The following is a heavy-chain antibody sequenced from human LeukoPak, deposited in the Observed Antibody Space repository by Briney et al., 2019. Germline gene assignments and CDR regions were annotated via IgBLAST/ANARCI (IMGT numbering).Heavy chain of an antibody. CDR2: IDWDDDE. CDR3: ARRIWFGDRSVSGGMDV. CDR1: GFSLSTSGMC. V-gene: IGHV2-70*11. Sequence: ESGPTLVNPTQTLTLTCTFSGFSLSTSGMCVNWVRQPPGKALEWLARIDWDDDEYYSTSLKTRLTISKDTSKNQVVLTMTNMDPVDTATYYCARRIWFGDRSVSGGMDVWGQGTTVTVSS. D-gene: IGHD3-10*01. J-gene: IGHJ6*02.